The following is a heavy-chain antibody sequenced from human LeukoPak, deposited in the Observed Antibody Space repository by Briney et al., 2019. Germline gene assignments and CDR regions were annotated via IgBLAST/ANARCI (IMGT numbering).Heavy chain of an antibody. D-gene: IGHD2-2*01. CDR3: ARGEDDIVVVPAAMFYYYYMDV. CDR1: AFTFSSYS. J-gene: IGHJ6*03. V-gene: IGHV3-48*01. Sequence: GGSLRLSCAASAFTFSSYSMNWVRQAAGKGLEWVTYNSSSSSTIYYAESVKGRFTIARDNAKNSLYLQMNSLRAEDTAVYYCARGEDDIVVVPAAMFYYYYMDVWGKGTTVTISS. CDR2: NSSSSSTI.